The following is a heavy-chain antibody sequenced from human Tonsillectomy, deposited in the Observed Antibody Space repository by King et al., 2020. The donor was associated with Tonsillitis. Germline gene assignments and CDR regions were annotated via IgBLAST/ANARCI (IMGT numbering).Heavy chain of an antibody. D-gene: IGHD6-19*01. CDR1: GYTFTSSG. CDR2: ISVYNGNT. CDR3: AREGHSSGWSRCSFDY. J-gene: IGHJ4*02. Sequence: QVQLVESGAEVKKPGASVKVSCKASGYTFTSSGISWVRQAPGQGLEWMGWISVYNGNTNYAQKLQDRVTMTTDTSTSTAYMELRSLRSDDTAVYYCAREGHSSGWSRCSFDYWGQGTLVTVSS. V-gene: IGHV1-18*04.